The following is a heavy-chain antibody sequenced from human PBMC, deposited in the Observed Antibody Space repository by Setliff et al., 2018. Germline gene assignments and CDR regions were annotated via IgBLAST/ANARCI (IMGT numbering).Heavy chain of an antibody. Sequence: ASVKVSCKASGYTFTSYAMNWVRQAPGQGLEWMGWINTNTGNPTYAQGFTGRFVFSLDTSVSTAYLQISSLKAEDTAVYYCARPYCSSARWYFDLWGRGTLVTVSS. CDR3: ARPYCSSARWYFDL. CDR1: GYTFTSYA. J-gene: IGHJ2*01. CDR2: INTNTGNP. V-gene: IGHV7-4-1*02. D-gene: IGHD6-6*01.